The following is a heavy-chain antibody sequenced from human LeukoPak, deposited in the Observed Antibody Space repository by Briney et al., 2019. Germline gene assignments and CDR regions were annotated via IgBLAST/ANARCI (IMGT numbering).Heavy chain of an antibody. CDR1: GFSFSSYW. Sequence: GGSLRLSCTASGFSFSSYWMSWVRQAPGKGLEWVANIKQDGSDKYYVDSVKGRFTISRDNAKNSLYLQMNSLRAEDSALYYCARASAVAGTRDYWGQGTPVTVSS. J-gene: IGHJ4*02. V-gene: IGHV3-7*01. CDR3: ARASAVAGTRDY. D-gene: IGHD6-19*01. CDR2: IKQDGSDK.